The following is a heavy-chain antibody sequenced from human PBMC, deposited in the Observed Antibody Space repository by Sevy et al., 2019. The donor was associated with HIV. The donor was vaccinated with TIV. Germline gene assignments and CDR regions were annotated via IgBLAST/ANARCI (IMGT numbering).Heavy chain of an antibody. CDR3: ARVAADDPDFYYYGMDV. CDR1: GFAFSSYA. V-gene: IGHV3-21*01. Sequence: GGSLRLSCAASGFAFSSYAMNWVRQAPGKGLEWVSSISSSSSHIYAADSLKGRFTISRDNAKNSLFLQMNSLRAEDTAIYYCARVAADDPDFYYYGMDVWGQGTTVTVSS. D-gene: IGHD6-13*01. CDR2: ISSSSSHI. J-gene: IGHJ6*02.